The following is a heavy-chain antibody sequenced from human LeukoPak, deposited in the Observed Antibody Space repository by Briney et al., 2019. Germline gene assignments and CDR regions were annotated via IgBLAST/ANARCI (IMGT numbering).Heavy chain of an antibody. CDR3: ARGRRDYDILTGYSPQDYFDY. J-gene: IGHJ4*02. D-gene: IGHD3-9*01. CDR2: IYYSGGT. V-gene: IGHV4-59*08. Sequence: SETLSLTCTVSGGSVSGYYWSWIRQPPGKGLEWIGYIYYSGGTNYNPSLNGRVTVSVDTSKNQVSLKLTSVTAADTAVYYCARGRRDYDILTGYSPQDYFDYWGQGTLVTVSS. CDR1: GGSVSGYY.